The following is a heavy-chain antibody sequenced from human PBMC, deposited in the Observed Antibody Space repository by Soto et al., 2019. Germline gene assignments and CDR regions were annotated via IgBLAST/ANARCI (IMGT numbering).Heavy chain of an antibody. CDR2: IYYSGST. J-gene: IGHJ4*02. V-gene: IGHV4-59*01. CDR1: GGSISSYY. D-gene: IGHD3-16*02. CDR3: ARSYIWGSYRYLSTFDY. Sequence: SETLSLTCTVSGGSISSYYWSWIRQPPGKGLEWIGYIYYSGSTNYNPSIKSRVTISVDTSKNQFSLKLSSVTAADTAVYYCARSYIWGSYRYLSTFDYWGQGTLVTVSS.